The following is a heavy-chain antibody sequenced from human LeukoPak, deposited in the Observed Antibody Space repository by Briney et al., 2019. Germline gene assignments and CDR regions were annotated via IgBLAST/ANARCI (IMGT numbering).Heavy chain of an antibody. Sequence: ASVKVSCKASGYTFTSYGISWVRQAPGQGLEWMGWISAYNGNTNYVQKLQGRVTMTTDTSTSTAYMELRSLRSDDTAVYYCARDFFHDYGDYSPFDYWGQGTLVTVSS. V-gene: IGHV1-18*01. D-gene: IGHD4-17*01. J-gene: IGHJ4*02. CDR1: GYTFTSYG. CDR2: ISAYNGNT. CDR3: ARDFFHDYGDYSPFDY.